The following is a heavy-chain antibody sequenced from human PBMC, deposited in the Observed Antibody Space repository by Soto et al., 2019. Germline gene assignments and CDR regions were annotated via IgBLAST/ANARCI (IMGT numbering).Heavy chain of an antibody. CDR1: GFTFSTYG. Sequence: QVQLVESGGGVVQPGRSLRLSCAASGFTFSTYGMHWVRQAPGKGLEWVAVIWYDGSNKYYVDSVKGRFTISRDNSKDILYLQMNSLRAEDTAVYYCARAVGPFDYWGQGTLVTVSS. J-gene: IGHJ4*02. CDR3: ARAVGPFDY. V-gene: IGHV3-33*01. CDR2: IWYDGSNK. D-gene: IGHD3-16*01.